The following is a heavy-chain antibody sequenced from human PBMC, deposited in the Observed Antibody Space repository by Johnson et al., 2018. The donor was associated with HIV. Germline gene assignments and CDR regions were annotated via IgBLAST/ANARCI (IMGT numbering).Heavy chain of an antibody. D-gene: IGHD3-10*01. CDR2: IKQDGREK. J-gene: IGHJ3*02. Sequence: VQLVESGGDLVQPGGSLRLSCVASGFIFSNYWMSWVRQAPGKGLEWVANIKQDGREKYYVDSVKGRFTISRDNAKNSLYIQMKSLRDEDTALYYCARHGLPFVSYAFDIWGQVTMVTVSS. V-gene: IGHV3-7*05. CDR1: GFIFSNYW. CDR3: ARHGLPFVSYAFDI.